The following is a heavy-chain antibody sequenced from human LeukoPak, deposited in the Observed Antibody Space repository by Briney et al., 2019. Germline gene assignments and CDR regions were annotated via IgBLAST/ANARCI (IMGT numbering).Heavy chain of an antibody. CDR2: ISYDESNK. V-gene: IGHV3-30*03. D-gene: IGHD6-6*01. CDR3: ARGSAAPDFDY. CDR1: GFTFSNCG. Sequence: GRSLRLSCAASGFTFSNCGMHWVRQAPGKGLEWVAVISYDESNKYYADSVKGRFTISRDNSKNTLYLQMNSLRAEDTAVYYCARGSAAPDFDYWGQGTLVTVSS. J-gene: IGHJ4*02.